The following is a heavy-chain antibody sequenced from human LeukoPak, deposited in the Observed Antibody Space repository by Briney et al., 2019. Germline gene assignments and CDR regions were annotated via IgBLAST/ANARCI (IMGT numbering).Heavy chain of an antibody. CDR1: GFTFSSYG. V-gene: IGHV3-23*01. CDR3: AKDFGFAAILTRGYYDSSGYFGPDY. Sequence: GGSLRLSCAASGFTFSSYGMSWVRQAPGKGLEWVSAISGSGGSTYYADSVKGRFTISRDNSKNTLYLQMNSLRAEDTAVYYYAKDFGFAAILTRGYYDSSGYFGPDYWGQGTLVTVSS. J-gene: IGHJ4*02. D-gene: IGHD3-22*01. CDR2: ISGSGGST.